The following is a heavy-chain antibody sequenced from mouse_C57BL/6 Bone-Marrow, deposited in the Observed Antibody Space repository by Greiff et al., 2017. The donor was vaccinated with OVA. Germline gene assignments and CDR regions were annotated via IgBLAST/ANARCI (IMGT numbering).Heavy chain of an antibody. CDR3: SKGTTVPHFDY. V-gene: IGHV14-3*01. J-gene: IGHJ2*01. D-gene: IGHD1-1*01. CDR2: IDPANGNT. Sequence: VQLQQSVAELVRPGASVKLSCTASGFNINNTSMHWVKQRPEQGLEWIGRIDPANGNTKYAPKFQGKATITADTSSNTAYLQLSSLTSEDTAIYYCSKGTTVPHFDYWGQGTTLTVSS. CDR1: GFNINNTS.